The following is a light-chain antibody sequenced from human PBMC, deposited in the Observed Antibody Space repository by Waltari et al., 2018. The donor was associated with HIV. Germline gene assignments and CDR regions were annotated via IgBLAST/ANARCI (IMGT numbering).Light chain of an antibody. V-gene: IGLV2-23*01. CDR2: EDY. J-gene: IGLJ3*02. Sequence: SALTQPASVSGSPGQAITVSCTRSSRDVGSSNLVSWYQQHPGKAPKLMIYEDYKRPAGVSNRFSGSKSGNTASLTISGLQAEDEADYYCCSYAGSTTWLFGGGTKLTVL. CDR1: SRDVGSSNL. CDR3: CSYAGSTTWL.